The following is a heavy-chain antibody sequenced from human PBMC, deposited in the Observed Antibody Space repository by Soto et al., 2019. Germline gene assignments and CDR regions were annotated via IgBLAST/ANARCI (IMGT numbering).Heavy chain of an antibody. Sequence: SETLSLTCTVSGGSISSYYWSWIRQPPGKGLEWIGYIYYSGSTNYNPSLKSRVTISVDTSKNQFSLKLSSVTAADTAVYYCARVFRYDFWSGYYGYFDYWGQGTLVTVSS. CDR1: GGSISSYY. V-gene: IGHV4-59*01. J-gene: IGHJ4*02. CDR3: ARVFRYDFWSGYYGYFDY. D-gene: IGHD3-3*01. CDR2: IYYSGST.